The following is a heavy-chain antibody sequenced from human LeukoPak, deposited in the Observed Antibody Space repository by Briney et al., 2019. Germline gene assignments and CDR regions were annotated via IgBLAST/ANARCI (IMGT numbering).Heavy chain of an antibody. Sequence: ASVKVSCKASGYTFTSYAMNWVRQAPGQGLEWMGWISAYNGGTNYAQRFQGRVTMTTDTSTSTAYMELRSLRSDDTAVYYCARDPSNSSGWKTWFDPWGQGTLVTVSS. V-gene: IGHV1-18*01. D-gene: IGHD6-19*01. J-gene: IGHJ5*02. CDR3: ARDPSNSSGWKTWFDP. CDR2: ISAYNGGT. CDR1: GYTFTSYA.